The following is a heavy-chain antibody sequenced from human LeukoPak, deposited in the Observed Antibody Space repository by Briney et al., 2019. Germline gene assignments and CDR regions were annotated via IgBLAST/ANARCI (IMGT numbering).Heavy chain of an antibody. CDR1: GFTFSSYA. J-gene: IGHJ6*02. CDR2: ISGSGGST. Sequence: GGSLRLSCAASGFTFSSYAMSWVRQAPGKGLEWVSAISGSGGSTYYADSVKGRFTISRDNTKNSLYLQMNSLRAEDTAVYYCARPYSSYHYGMDVWGQGTTVTVSS. CDR3: ARPYSSYHYGMDV. V-gene: IGHV3-23*01. D-gene: IGHD6-6*01.